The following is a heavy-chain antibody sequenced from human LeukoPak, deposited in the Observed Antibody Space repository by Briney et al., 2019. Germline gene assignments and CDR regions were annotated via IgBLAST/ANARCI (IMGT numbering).Heavy chain of an antibody. V-gene: IGHV3-23*01. CDR1: GFTFSSYA. CDR3: AKDLFSYGSGSPFDY. CDR2: ISGSGGST. Sequence: GGSLRLSFAASGFTFSSYAMSWVRQAPGKGLEWVSAISGSGGSTYYADSVKGRFTISRDNSKNTLYLQMNSLRAEDTAVYYCAKDLFSYGSGSPFDYWGQGTLVTVFS. D-gene: IGHD3-10*01. J-gene: IGHJ4*02.